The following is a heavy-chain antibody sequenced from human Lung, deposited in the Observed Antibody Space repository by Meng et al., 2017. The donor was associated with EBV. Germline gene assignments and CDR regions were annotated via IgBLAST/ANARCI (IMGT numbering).Heavy chain of an antibody. V-gene: IGHV4-31*03. CDR2: IHDSGTT. Sequence: LVHPTHPLVPPSTFSGLPCSSGGYYWSWLRQHPGKGREWIGYIHDSGTTNYSPSLKSRVTIPAGTSKNQFSLKLSPVTPANTAVYYGAGASYGSGSPLVDSWFDPWGQGTLVTVSS. CDR3: AGASYGSGSPLVDSWFDP. J-gene: IGHJ5*02. CDR1: GLPCSSGGYY. D-gene: IGHD3-10*01.